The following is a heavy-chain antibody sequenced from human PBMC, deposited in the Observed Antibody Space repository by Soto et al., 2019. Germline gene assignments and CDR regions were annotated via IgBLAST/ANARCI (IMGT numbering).Heavy chain of an antibody. V-gene: IGHV5-51*01. J-gene: IGHJ5*02. CDR3: ARGEYYDFWSGSEFWFDP. CDR1: GYSFTSYW. Sequence: GESLKISCKGSGYSFTSYWIGWVRQMPGKGLEWMGIIYPGDSDTRYSPSFQGQVTISADKSISTAYPQWSSLKASDTAMYYCARGEYYDFWSGSEFWFDPWGQGTLVTVSS. CDR2: IYPGDSDT. D-gene: IGHD3-3*01.